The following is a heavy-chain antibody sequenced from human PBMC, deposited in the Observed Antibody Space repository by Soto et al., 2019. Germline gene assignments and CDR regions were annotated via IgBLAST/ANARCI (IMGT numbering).Heavy chain of an antibody. CDR2: LSYEGSEE. CDR1: GFNFGVFG. J-gene: IGHJ4*02. D-gene: IGHD6-19*01. CDR3: ALTRRSSLLEVAGPGFEY. V-gene: IGHV3-30*03. Sequence: QVQLAESGGGLVKPGRSLRLSCAASGFNFGVFGMHWVRQAPGKGLEWLSVLSYEGSEEYYADSVRGRFTISRDNSKNTLFLQMDSLRVDDTGVYYCALTRRSSLLEVAGPGFEYWGQGTLVTVS.